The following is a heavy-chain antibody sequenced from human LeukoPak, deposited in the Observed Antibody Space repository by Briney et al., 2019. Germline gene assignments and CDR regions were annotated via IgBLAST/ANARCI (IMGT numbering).Heavy chain of an antibody. D-gene: IGHD3-22*01. CDR1: GFTFSSYS. J-gene: IGHJ4*02. Sequence: GGSLRLSCAASGFTFSSYSMNWVRQAPGKGLEWVSSISSSSSYIYYADSVKGRFTISRDNAKNSLYLQMNSLRAEDTAVYYCARDTNGYYYDSSGYSYWGQGTLVTVPS. CDR3: ARDTNGYYYDSSGYSY. CDR2: ISSSSSYI. V-gene: IGHV3-21*01.